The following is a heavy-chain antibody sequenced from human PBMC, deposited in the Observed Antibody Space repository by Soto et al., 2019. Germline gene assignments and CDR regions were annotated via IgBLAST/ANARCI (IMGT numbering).Heavy chain of an antibody. CDR1: GYTFTSYG. D-gene: IGHD3-16*01. CDR3: ARLDFWEEPYYYYGMDV. J-gene: IGHJ6*02. CDR2: ISAYNGNT. Sequence: GASVKVSCKASGYTFTSYGISWLRQAPGQGLEWMGWISAYNGNTNYAQKLQGRVTMTTDTSTSTAYMELRSLRSDDTAVYYCARLDFWEEPYYYYGMDVWGQGTTVTVSS. V-gene: IGHV1-18*04.